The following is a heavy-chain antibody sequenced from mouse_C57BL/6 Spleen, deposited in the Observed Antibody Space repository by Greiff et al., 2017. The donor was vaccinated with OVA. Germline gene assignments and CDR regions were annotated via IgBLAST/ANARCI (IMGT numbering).Heavy chain of an antibody. V-gene: IGHV3-1*01. CDR3: ARGGYDGFFDY. J-gene: IGHJ2*01. CDR1: GYSITSGYD. Sequence: EVQLQQSGPGMVKPSQSLSLPCTVTGYSITSGYDWHWIRHFPGNKLEWMGYISYSGSTNYTPSLKSRISITHDTSKNHVFLKLNSVTTEDTATYYCARGGYDGFFDYWGQGTTLTVSS. CDR2: ISYSGST. D-gene: IGHD2-2*01.